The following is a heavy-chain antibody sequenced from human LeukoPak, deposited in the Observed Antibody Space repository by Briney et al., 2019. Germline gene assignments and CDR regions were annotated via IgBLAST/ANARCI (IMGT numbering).Heavy chain of an antibody. V-gene: IGHV3-21*01. J-gene: IGHJ4*02. Sequence: GGSLRLSCAASRFTFNSYAMSWVRQAPGKGLEWVSSITSSSSSIYSADSVKGRLTISRDNAKNSLYLEMNSLRDEDTAVYYCARDLAWGAYWGQGTLVTVSS. CDR3: ARDLAWGAY. D-gene: IGHD4/OR15-4a*01. CDR2: ITSSSSSI. CDR1: RFTFNSYA.